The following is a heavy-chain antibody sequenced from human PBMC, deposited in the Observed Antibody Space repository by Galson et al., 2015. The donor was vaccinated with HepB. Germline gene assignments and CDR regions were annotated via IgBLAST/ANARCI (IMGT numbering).Heavy chain of an antibody. Sequence: LSLTCTVSGASISSSGFCWGWIRQPPGKGLEWIGSVYYSGNTYYNPSLKSRVTISVDTSKNQFSLKLTSVIATDTAVYYCATGASILWFGELLFSFQHWGRGTLVTVSS. CDR2: VYYSGNT. CDR3: ATGASILWFGELLFSFQH. V-gene: IGHV4-39*01. D-gene: IGHD3-10*01. CDR1: GASISSSGFC. J-gene: IGHJ1*01.